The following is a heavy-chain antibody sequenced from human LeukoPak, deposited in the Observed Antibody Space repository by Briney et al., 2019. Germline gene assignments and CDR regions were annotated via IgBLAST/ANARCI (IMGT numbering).Heavy chain of an antibody. CDR2: IYSGGST. V-gene: IGHV3-66*01. Sequence: PGGSLRLSCAASGFTVSSNYMSWVRQAPGKGLEWVSVIYSGGSTYYADSVKGRFTISRDDSKNTLYLQMNSLKTEDTAVYYCTTEPLYSSSWYNWFDPWGQGTLVTVSS. J-gene: IGHJ5*02. CDR3: TTEPLYSSSWYNWFDP. CDR1: GFTVSSNY. D-gene: IGHD6-13*01.